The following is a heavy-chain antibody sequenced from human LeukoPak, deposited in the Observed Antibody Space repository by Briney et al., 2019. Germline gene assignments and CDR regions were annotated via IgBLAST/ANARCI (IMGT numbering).Heavy chain of an antibody. J-gene: IGHJ4*02. CDR3: ARRGGSGRAFDY. CDR2: IYYTGST. Sequence: SESLSLTCSVSLASLSGGTYYWGWIRHRPGEGLECVGCIYYTGSTYDNPSLKSRVTISVDTSKNQFTLKLSSVTAADTAVYYCARRGGSGRAFDYWGQGTLVTVSS. V-gene: IGHV4-39*01. CDR1: LASLSGGTYY. D-gene: IGHD1-26*01.